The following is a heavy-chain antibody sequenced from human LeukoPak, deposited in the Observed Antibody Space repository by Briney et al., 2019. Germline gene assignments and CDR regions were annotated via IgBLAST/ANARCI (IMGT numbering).Heavy chain of an antibody. CDR2: INHSGNT. V-gene: IGHV4-34*01. J-gene: IGHJ4*02. CDR1: GGSFSGYY. D-gene: IGHD6-19*01. Sequence: SETLSLTCAVYGGSFSGYYWSWIRQPPGKGLEWIGEINHSGNTNYNPSLKSRVTISVDTSKNQFSLKLSSVTAADTAVYYCARHSSSGWYYFDYWGQGTLVTVSS. CDR3: ARHSSSGWYYFDY.